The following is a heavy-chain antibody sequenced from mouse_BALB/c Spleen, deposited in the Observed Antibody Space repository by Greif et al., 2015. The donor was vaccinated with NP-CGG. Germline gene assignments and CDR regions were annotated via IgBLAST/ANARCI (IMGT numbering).Heavy chain of an antibody. D-gene: IGHD2-1*01. V-gene: IGHV5-4*02. J-gene: IGHJ4*01. CDR2: ISDGGSYT. CDR1: GFTFSDYY. Sequence: EVMLVESGGGLVKPGGSLKLSCAASGFTFSDYYMYWVRQTPEKRLEWVATISDGGSYTYYPDSVKGRFTISRDNAKNNLYLQMSSLKSEDTAMYYCARDRNGNYDYAMDYWGQGTSVTVSS. CDR3: ARDRNGNYDYAMDY.